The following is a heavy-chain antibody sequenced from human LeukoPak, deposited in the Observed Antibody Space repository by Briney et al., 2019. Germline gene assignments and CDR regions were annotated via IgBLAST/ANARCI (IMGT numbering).Heavy chain of an antibody. CDR2: ISYEGKSG. J-gene: IGHJ4*02. CDR3: AKERDYYVSRSCDY. V-gene: IGHV3-30*18. Sequence: GGSLRLSCAASGFSFSSYGMHWVRQAPGKGLEWVAVISYEGKSGYYADSVKGRFTISRDNSQNTLYLQMNSLRAEDTALYYCAKERDYYVSRSCDYWGQGTQVTVSS. D-gene: IGHD3-10*01. CDR1: GFSFSSYG.